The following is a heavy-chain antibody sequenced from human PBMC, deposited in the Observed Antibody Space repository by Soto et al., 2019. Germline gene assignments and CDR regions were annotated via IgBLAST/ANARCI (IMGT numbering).Heavy chain of an antibody. Sequence: QLQLQESGPRLVKPSETLSLTCAVSGGSISSSNFYWGWFRQSPGKGLEWIGSIHHGGSTSYNPSLRRRITISVDTSKNSFSMTLSSVTAADTAVYFCAKDASCYSCGAWGQGVPVTFSS. CDR1: GGSISSSNFY. V-gene: IGHV4-39*01. D-gene: IGHD2-15*01. J-gene: IGHJ4*02. CDR3: AKDASCYSCGA. CDR2: IHHGGST.